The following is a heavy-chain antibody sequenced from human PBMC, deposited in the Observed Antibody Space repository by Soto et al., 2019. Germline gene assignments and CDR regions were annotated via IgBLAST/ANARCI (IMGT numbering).Heavy chain of an antibody. V-gene: IGHV3-74*01. Sequence: WGSLRLSCLASGFSVKSYWMHWFRQAPGKGLVWLSRFGGDENYTDYADSVRGRFTISRDIAKNTIYLQMNSLRAEDTAVYYCGKGKELGVVRYGLDAWGQGTTVTVSS. D-gene: IGHD3-3*01. J-gene: IGHJ6*02. CDR2: FGGDENYT. CDR1: GFSVKSYW. CDR3: GKGKELGVVRYGLDA.